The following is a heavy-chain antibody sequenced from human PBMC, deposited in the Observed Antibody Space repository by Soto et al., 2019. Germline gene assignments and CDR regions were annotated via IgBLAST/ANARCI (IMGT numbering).Heavy chain of an antibody. D-gene: IGHD6-6*01. V-gene: IGHV4-31*03. Sequence: SETLSLTCTVSGGSISSDANFWSWIRQLPGRGLEWIGYISYTGRTYCTPSLNSRLTISLDTSKNLFSLRLSAVTAADTAVYFCARGSFSSSSSWFDPWGQGTRVTVS. J-gene: IGHJ5*02. CDR2: ISYTGRT. CDR1: GGSISSDANF. CDR3: ARGSFSSSSSWFDP.